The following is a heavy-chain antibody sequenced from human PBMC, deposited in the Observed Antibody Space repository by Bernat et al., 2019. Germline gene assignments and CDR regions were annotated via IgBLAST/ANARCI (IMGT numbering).Heavy chain of an antibody. D-gene: IGHD3/OR15-3a*01. CDR2: ISSSSSTI. V-gene: IGHV3-48*02. Sequence: VQLVESGGGVVQPGRSLTLSCTASGFIFSSYAMHWVRQAPGKGLEWVSYISSSSSTIYYADSVKGRFTISRDNANNSLYLQMDSLRDEDTAVYYCAKAGTDWGQGTLVTVSS. CDR3: AKAGTD. J-gene: IGHJ4*02. CDR1: GFIFSSYA.